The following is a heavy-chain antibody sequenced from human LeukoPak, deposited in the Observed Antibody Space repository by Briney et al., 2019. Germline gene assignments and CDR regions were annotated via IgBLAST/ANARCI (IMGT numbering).Heavy chain of an antibody. CDR1: GGTFSSYA. CDR3: ARPYCTNGVCIDAFDI. V-gene: IGHV1-69*05. J-gene: IGHJ3*02. Sequence: ASVKVSCKASGGTFSSYAISWVRQAPGQGLEWMGGIIPIFGTANYAQKLQGRVTMTTDTSTSTAYMELRSLRSDDTAVYYCARPYCTNGVCIDAFDIWGQGTMVTVSS. CDR2: IIPIFGTA. D-gene: IGHD2-8*01.